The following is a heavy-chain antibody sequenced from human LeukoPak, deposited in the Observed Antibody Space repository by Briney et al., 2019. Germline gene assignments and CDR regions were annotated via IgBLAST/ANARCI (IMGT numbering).Heavy chain of an antibody. CDR1: GDSVSSNSAA. CDR3: ARGQEYSSGWCRQGYYYYGMDV. J-gene: IGHJ6*02. Sequence: SQTLSLTCAISGDSVSSNSAAWNWIRQSPSRGLEWLGRTYYRSKWYNDYAVSVKSRITINPDTSKNQFSLQLNSVTPEDTAVYYCARGQEYSSGWCRQGYYYYGMDVWGQGTTVTVSS. CDR2: TYYRSKWYN. D-gene: IGHD6-19*01. V-gene: IGHV6-1*01.